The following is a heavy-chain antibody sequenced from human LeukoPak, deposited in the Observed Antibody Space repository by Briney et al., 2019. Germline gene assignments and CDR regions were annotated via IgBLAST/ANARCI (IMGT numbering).Heavy chain of an antibody. CDR3: AREAPLNSSGFMPDV. V-gene: IGHV4-31*03. CDR1: GGSISSGGYY. D-gene: IGHD3-22*01. Sequence: SETLSLTCTVSGGSISSGGYYWSWIRQHPGKGLEWIGYIYYSGSTYYNPSLKSRVTISVDTSKNQFSLKLSSVTAADTAVYYCAREAPLNSSGFMPDVWGQGTTVTVSS. CDR2: IYYSGST. J-gene: IGHJ6*02.